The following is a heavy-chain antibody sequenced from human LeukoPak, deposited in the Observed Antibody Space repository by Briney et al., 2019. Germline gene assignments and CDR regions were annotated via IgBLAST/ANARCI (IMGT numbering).Heavy chain of an antibody. Sequence: GGSLRLSCAASGFTFSSYAMSWVRQAPGKGLEWVSAISGSGGSTYYADSVKGRFTISRDNSKNTLYLQVNSLRAEDTAVYYCAKAYSSGWYSVHDYWGQGTLVTVSS. CDR2: ISGSGGST. J-gene: IGHJ4*02. CDR1: GFTFSSYA. D-gene: IGHD6-19*01. V-gene: IGHV3-23*01. CDR3: AKAYSSGWYSVHDY.